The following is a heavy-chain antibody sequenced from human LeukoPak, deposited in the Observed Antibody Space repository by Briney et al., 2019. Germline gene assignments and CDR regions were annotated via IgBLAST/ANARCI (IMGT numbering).Heavy chain of an antibody. CDR2: IYYRGTT. V-gene: IGHV4-39*01. Sequence: GSLRLSCAASGFTFSSYAMSWVRQAPGKGLEWIGNIYYRGTTYYNPSLKSRVSIFVDTSKNQFSLQLNSVTAADTAVYYCTRHSHAFYIWGQGTKVTVSS. CDR3: TRHSHAFYI. CDR1: GFTFSSYA. J-gene: IGHJ3*02.